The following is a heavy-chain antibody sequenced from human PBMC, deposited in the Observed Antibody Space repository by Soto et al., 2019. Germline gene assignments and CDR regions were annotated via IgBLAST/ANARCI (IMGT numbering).Heavy chain of an antibody. CDR3: AKEGVSNYYDSSGYLFHPFDY. V-gene: IGHV3-30*18. D-gene: IGHD3-22*01. Sequence: GGSLRLSCAASGFTFSSYGMHWVRQAPGKGLEWVAVISYDGSNKYYADSVKGRFTISRDNSKNTLYLQMNSLRAEDTAVYYCAKEGVSNYYDSSGYLFHPFDYWGQGTLVTVYS. CDR2: ISYDGSNK. J-gene: IGHJ4*02. CDR1: GFTFSSYG.